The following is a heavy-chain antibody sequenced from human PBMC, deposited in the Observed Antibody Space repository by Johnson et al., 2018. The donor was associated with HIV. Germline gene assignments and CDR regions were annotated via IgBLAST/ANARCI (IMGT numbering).Heavy chain of an antibody. V-gene: IGHV3-9*01. CDR1: GFTFDDYA. CDR3: AKVFKVRVAGAFDI. D-gene: IGHD6-19*01. J-gene: IGHJ3*02. CDR2: ISWNSGSI. Sequence: VQLVESGGGLVQPGRSLRLSCAASGFTFDDYAMHWVRQAPGKGLEWVSGISWNSGSIGYADSVRGRFTISRDNAKNSLYLQVNSLRADDTALYYCAKVFKVRVAGAFDIWGQGKMVTVSS.